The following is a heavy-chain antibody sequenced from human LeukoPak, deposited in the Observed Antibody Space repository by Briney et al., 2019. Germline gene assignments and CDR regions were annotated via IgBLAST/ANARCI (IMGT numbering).Heavy chain of an antibody. V-gene: IGHV5-51*01. Sequence: GESLKISCKGSGYSFTSYWIGWVRQMPGRGLEWMGIIYPGDSDTRYSPSFQGQVTISADKSISTAYLQWSSLKASDTAMYYCARRVGRTYYYDSSGYYFDYWGQGTLVTVSS. CDR3: ARRVGRTYYYDSSGYYFDY. D-gene: IGHD3-22*01. J-gene: IGHJ4*02. CDR2: IYPGDSDT. CDR1: GYSFTSYW.